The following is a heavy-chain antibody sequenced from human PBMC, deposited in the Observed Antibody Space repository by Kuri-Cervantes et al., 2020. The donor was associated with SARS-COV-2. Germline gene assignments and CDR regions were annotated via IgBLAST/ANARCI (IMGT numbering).Heavy chain of an antibody. CDR3: ARDLGFLEWLFQD. Sequence: LSLTCSASGFTFSSYAMHWVRQAPGKGLEWVAVISYDGSNKYYADSVKGRFTISRDNSKNTLYLQMNSLRAEDTAVYYCARDLGFLEWLFQDWGQGTLVTVSS. J-gene: IGHJ4*02. V-gene: IGHV3-30*07. D-gene: IGHD3-3*01. CDR2: ISYDGSNK. CDR1: GFTFSSYA.